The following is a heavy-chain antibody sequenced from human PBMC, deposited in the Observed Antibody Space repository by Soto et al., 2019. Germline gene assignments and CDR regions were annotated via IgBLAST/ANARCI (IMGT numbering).Heavy chain of an antibody. J-gene: IGHJ4*02. D-gene: IGHD4-17*01. V-gene: IGHV1-18*01. CDR3: ASVIGGDSEYYFDY. CDR2: ISAYNGNT. Sequence: ASVKVSCKASGYTFTSYGISWVRQAPGQGLEWVGWISAYNGNTNYAQKFQGRVTMTTDTSTSIAYMELRSLRSDDTAMYFCASVIGGDSEYYFDYWGQGTLVTVSS. CDR1: GYTFTSYG.